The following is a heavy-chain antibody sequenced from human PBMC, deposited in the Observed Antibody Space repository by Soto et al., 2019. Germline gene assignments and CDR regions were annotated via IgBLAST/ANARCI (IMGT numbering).Heavy chain of an antibody. J-gene: IGHJ6*02. Sequence: GGSLRLSCAASGFTFSSYSMNWVRQAPGKGLEWVSYISSSSSTIYYADSVKGRFTISRDNAKNSLYLQMNSLRDEDTAVYYCARELRRQLVLTEGYYYYYGMDVWGQGTTVTVSS. CDR2: ISSSSSTI. D-gene: IGHD6-13*01. V-gene: IGHV3-48*02. CDR1: GFTFSSYS. CDR3: ARELRRQLVLTEGYYYYYGMDV.